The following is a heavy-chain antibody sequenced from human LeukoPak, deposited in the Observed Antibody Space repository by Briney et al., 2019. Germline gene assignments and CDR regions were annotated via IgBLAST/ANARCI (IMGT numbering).Heavy chain of an antibody. V-gene: IGHV3-23*01. J-gene: IGHJ6*02. CDR2: ISGSGGST. CDR1: GFTFSSYA. CDR3: AKKVRGGVVVGYYYGMDV. Sequence: GGSLRLSCAASGFTFSSYAMSWVRQAPGKGPEWVSAISGSGGSTYYTDSVKGRFTISRDNSKNTLYLQMNSLRAEDTAVYYCAKKVRGGVVVGYYYGMDVWGQGTTVTVSS. D-gene: IGHD2-8*02.